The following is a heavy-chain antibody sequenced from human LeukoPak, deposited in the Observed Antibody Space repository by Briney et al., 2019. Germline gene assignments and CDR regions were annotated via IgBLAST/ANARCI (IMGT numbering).Heavy chain of an antibody. J-gene: IGHJ4*02. Sequence: SETLSLTCAVSTDSITSNWWSWIRQPPGKGLEWIGYIYYSGSTNYNPSLKSRITISVDTSRNQFSLSLSSVTAADTAVYYCARGTVQMGMGERYFDNWGQGTLVTVSP. V-gene: IGHV4-59*01. CDR2: IYYSGST. CDR3: ARGTVQMGMGERYFDN. D-gene: IGHD1-1*01. CDR1: TDSITSNW.